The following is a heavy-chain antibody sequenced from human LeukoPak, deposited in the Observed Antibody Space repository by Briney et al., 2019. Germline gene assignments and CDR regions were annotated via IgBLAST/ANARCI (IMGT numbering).Heavy chain of an antibody. CDR2: IYHSGST. V-gene: IGHV4-30-2*01. J-gene: IGHJ1*01. D-gene: IGHD2-15*01. Sequence: SETLSLTCAVSGGSISSGGYSWSWIRQPPGKGLEWIGYIYHSGSTYYNPSLKSRVTISVDRSKNQLSLKLSSVTAADTAVYYCASLYCSGGSCYDSAEYFQHWGQGTLVTVSS. CDR1: GGSISSGGYS. CDR3: ASLYCSGGSCYDSAEYFQH.